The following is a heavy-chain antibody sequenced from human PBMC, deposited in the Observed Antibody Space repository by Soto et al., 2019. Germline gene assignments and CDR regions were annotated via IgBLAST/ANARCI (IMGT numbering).Heavy chain of an antibody. CDR2: ISGSGGST. V-gene: IGHV3-23*01. J-gene: IGHJ4*02. CDR1: ELNCGGFA. Sequence: PGVSNRVSCTAAELNCGGFAGSWVSKNTGKGLEWVSAISGSGGSTNYADSVQGRFTISRDNSKNTLYLQMNSLRAEDTAIYYCAKKATIQLGYCSGGSCKIDYWGQGTLVTVSS. D-gene: IGHD2-15*01. CDR3: AKKATIQLGYCSGGSCKIDY.